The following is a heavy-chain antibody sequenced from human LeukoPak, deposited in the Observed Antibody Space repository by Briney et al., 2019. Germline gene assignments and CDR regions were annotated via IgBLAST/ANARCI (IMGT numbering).Heavy chain of an antibody. CDR2: ISYDGSNK. D-gene: IGHD3-9*01. Sequence: GGSLRLSCAASGFTFSSYAMHWVRQAPGKGLEGVAVISYDGSNKYYADSVKGRFTIARDNSKNTLYLQMNSLRAEDTAVYYCARDYILTGYLDYWGQGTLVTVSS. CDR1: GFTFSSYA. J-gene: IGHJ4*02. CDR3: ARDYILTGYLDY. V-gene: IGHV3-30*04.